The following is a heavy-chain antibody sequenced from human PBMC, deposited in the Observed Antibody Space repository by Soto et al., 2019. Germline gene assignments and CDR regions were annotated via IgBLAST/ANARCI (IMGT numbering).Heavy chain of an antibody. V-gene: IGHV3-74*01. CDR1: GFTFSSYW. J-gene: IGHJ6*02. CDR3: ARDWSTYYDGMDV. D-gene: IGHD4-17*01. Sequence: GVSLRLSCAASGFTFSSYWMHWVRQAPGKGLVWVSRINSDGSIRSYADSVKGRFTISRDNAKNTLYLQMNSLRAEDTAVYYCARDWSTYYDGMDVWGQGTTVTVAS. CDR2: INSDGSIR.